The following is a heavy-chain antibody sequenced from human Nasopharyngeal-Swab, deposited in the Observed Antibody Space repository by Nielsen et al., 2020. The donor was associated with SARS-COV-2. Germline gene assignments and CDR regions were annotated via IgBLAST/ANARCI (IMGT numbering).Heavy chain of an antibody. Sequence: GESLKISCAASGFTFSSYSMDWVRQAPGKGLEWVSSISSSSSYIYYADSVKGRFTISGDNAKNSLYLQMNSLRAEDTAVYYCARICPRPSCPDAFDIWGQGTMVTVSS. CDR1: GFTFSSYS. J-gene: IGHJ3*02. D-gene: IGHD2-15*01. V-gene: IGHV3-21*01. CDR2: ISSSSSYI. CDR3: ARICPRPSCPDAFDI.